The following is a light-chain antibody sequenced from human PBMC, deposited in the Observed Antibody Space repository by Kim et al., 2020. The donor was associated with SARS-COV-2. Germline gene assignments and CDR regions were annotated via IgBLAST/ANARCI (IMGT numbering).Light chain of an antibody. CDR3: QRIYITPYT. CDR1: QRIGSY. Sequence: DIQMTQSPSSLSASVGDRVTITCRASQRIGSYLNWYQQKPGKAPNLLIYAASILQSGVPSRFSGSGSGTDFTLTITSLQPEDFAIYFCQRIYITPYTSGQGPKLEI. CDR2: AAS. J-gene: IGKJ2*01. V-gene: IGKV1-39*01.